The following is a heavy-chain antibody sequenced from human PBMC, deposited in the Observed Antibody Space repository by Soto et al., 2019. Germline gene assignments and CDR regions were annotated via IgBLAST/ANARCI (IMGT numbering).Heavy chain of an antibody. CDR2: IGASGDIK. J-gene: IGHJ4*02. CDR3: AKDDFTDRGDDYFDY. Sequence: PGGSLRLSCAASGLSLTNFAMSWVRQAPGKGLEWVAGIGASGDIKWYADSVKGRLSISRDHSKNTLYLKLNSLRFEDTAVYYCAKDDFTDRGDDYFDYWGPGTLVTVSS. CDR1: GLSLTNFA. D-gene: IGHD2-21*02. V-gene: IGHV3-23*01.